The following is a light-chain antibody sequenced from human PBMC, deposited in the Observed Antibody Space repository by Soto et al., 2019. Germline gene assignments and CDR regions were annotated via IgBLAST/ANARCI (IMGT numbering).Light chain of an antibody. J-gene: IGLJ1*01. CDR3: GSWDSSLSAYV. Sequence: QSVLTQPPSVSAAPGQKVTISCSGSSSNIGGNSVSWYQQLPGTAPKLLIYDDNKRPSGIPDRFSGSKSGTSATLRITGFQTGEEADYYCGSWDSSLSAYVFGTGTKVTVL. CDR1: SSNIGGNS. V-gene: IGLV1-51*01. CDR2: DDN.